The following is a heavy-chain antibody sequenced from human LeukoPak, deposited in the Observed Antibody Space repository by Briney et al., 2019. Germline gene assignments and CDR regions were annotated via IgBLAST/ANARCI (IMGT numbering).Heavy chain of an antibody. D-gene: IGHD2-15*01. CDR1: GGTFSSYA. Sequence: SVTVSFTASGGTFSSYAISWVRQAPGQGLEWMGGIIPIFGTANYAQKFQGRVTITADESTSTAYMELSSLRSEDTAVYYCARGPGCSGGSCPFNYWGQGTLVTVSS. CDR3: ARGPGCSGGSCPFNY. J-gene: IGHJ4*02. CDR2: IIPIFGTA. V-gene: IGHV1-69*01.